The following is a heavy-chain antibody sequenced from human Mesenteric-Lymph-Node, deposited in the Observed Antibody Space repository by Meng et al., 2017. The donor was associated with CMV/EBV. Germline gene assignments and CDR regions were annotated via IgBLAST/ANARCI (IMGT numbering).Heavy chain of an antibody. Sequence: GSLRLSCTVSGGSISSYYWSWIRQPPGKGLEWIGYIYYSGSTNYNPSLKSRVTISVDTSKNQFSLKLSSVTAADTAVYYCARLPRTAMVFDYWGQGTLVTVSS. CDR3: ARLPRTAMVFDY. V-gene: IGHV4-59*08. D-gene: IGHD5-18*01. CDR2: IYYSGST. J-gene: IGHJ4*02. CDR1: GGSISSYY.